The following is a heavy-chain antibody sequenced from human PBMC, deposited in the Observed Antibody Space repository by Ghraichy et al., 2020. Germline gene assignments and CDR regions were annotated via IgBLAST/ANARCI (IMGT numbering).Heavy chain of an antibody. CDR1: GFSFNDYI. J-gene: IGHJ4*02. CDR3: ARVVGIAPAGPLDF. D-gene: IGHD2-21*01. V-gene: IGHV3-21*01. CDR2: ISSSGDFR. Sequence: GGSLRLSCAGSGFSFNDYIINWVRQAPGKGLEWVSSISSSGDFRYYAASVKGRFTISRDYAKNSVSLEMDSLGAEDTTLYYCARVVGIAPAGPLDFWGQGNLVTVAS.